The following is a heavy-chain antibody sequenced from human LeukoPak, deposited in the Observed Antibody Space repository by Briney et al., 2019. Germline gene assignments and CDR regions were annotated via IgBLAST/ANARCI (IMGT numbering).Heavy chain of an antibody. Sequence: GGSLRLSCAASGFTFSTYGMHWVRQAPGKGLEWVAVIWNDGSNKDYADSVKGRFSISRDNSKNTLYLQMDTLRAEETAMYYCAKDGSGGNSGYIDDCGQGALVSVSS. J-gene: IGHJ4*02. CDR3: AKDGSGGNSGYIDD. V-gene: IGHV3-33*06. CDR1: GFTFSTYG. CDR2: IWNDGSNK. D-gene: IGHD3-22*01.